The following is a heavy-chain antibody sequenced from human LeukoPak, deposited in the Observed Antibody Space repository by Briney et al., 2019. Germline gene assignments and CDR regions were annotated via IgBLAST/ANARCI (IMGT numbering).Heavy chain of an antibody. J-gene: IGHJ4*02. Sequence: QPGGPLRLSSESSGFTFINDAMNGVRQAPEKGLEWVSTVSGPRTTTYYADSVKGRVTVSRDNSKNQVFLQMGSVRAEDTAVYYCATGRSGSYFATFDYWGQGILVTVSS. CDR2: VSGPRTTT. CDR1: GFTFINDA. D-gene: IGHD1-26*01. V-gene: IGHV3-23*01. CDR3: ATGRSGSYFATFDY.